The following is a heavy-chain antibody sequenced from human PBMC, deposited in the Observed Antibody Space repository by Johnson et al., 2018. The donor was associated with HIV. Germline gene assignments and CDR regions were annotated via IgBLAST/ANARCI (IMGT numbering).Heavy chain of an antibody. CDR1: GFTFSNYG. V-gene: IGHV3-33*06. Sequence: QVQLVESGGGVVQPGRSLRLSCAASGFTFSNYGMHWVRQAPGKGLEWVAVIWFDGNNKHYSDSVKGQFTISRDNSNNILYLQMNSLRVEDTAVSYCAKVAVATAAGGVALDIWGPGTMVTVS. CDR3: AKVAVATAAGGVALDI. D-gene: IGHD6-13*01. CDR2: IWFDGNNK. J-gene: IGHJ3*02.